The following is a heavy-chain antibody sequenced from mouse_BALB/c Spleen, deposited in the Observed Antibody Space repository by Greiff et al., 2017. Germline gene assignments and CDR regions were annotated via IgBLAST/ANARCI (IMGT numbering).Heavy chain of an antibody. CDR3: ARNYYGSSFDY. CDR1: GYTFTSYW. J-gene: IGHJ2*01. D-gene: IGHD1-1*01. Sequence: QVTLKVSGAELARPGASVKLSCKASGYTFTSYWMQWVKQRPGQGLEWIGAIYPGDGDTRYTQKFKGKATLTADKSSSTAYMQLSSLASEDSAVYYCARNYYGSSFDYWGQGTTLTVSS. CDR2: IYPGDGDT. V-gene: IGHV1-87*01.